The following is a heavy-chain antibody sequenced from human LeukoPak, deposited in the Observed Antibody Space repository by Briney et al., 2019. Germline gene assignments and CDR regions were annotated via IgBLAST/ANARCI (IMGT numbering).Heavy chain of an antibody. V-gene: IGHV3-30*02. Sequence: PGGSLRLSCAASGFTFSSYGMHWVRQAPGKGLEWVAFIRHDGSNKYYADSVKGRFTISRGNSKNTLYLQMNSLRAEDTAVYYCAKAGTYCSSTSCSFDYWGQGTLVTVSS. D-gene: IGHD2-2*01. CDR2: IRHDGSNK. J-gene: IGHJ4*02. CDR1: GFTFSSYG. CDR3: AKAGTYCSSTSCSFDY.